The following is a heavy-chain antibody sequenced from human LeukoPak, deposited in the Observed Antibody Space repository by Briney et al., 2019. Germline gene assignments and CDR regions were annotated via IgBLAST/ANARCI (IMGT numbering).Heavy chain of an antibody. CDR3: ARDRFGAMASGFDY. J-gene: IGHJ4*02. CDR1: GYTLTELS. CDR2: FDPEDGET. V-gene: IGHV1-24*01. D-gene: IGHD5-18*01. Sequence: ASVKVSCKVSGYTLTELSMHWVRQAPGKGLEWMGGFDPEDGETIYAQKFQGRVTMTEDTSTDTAYMELRSLRSEDTAVYYCARDRFGAMASGFDYWGQGTLVTVSS.